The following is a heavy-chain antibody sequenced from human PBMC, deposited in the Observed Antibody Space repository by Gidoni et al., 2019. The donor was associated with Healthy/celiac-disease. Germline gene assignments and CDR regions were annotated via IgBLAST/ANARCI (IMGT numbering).Heavy chain of an antibody. CDR3: ARGDMDMVRGVIKSRNYYYYMDV. V-gene: IGHV1-69*01. CDR2: IIPIFGTA. D-gene: IGHD3-10*01. Sequence: QVQLVQSGAEVKKPGSSVKVSCKASGGTFSSYAISWVRQAPGQGLEWMGGIIPIFGTANYAQKFQGRVTITADESTSTAYMELSSLRSEDTAVYYCARGDMDMVRGVIKSRNYYYYMDVWGKGTTVTVSS. J-gene: IGHJ6*03. CDR1: GGTFSSYA.